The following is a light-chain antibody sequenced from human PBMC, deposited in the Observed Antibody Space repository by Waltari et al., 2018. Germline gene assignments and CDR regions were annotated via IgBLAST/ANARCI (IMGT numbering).Light chain of an antibody. J-gene: IGLJ2*01. CDR2: DIT. CDR1: SSDVGGFNY. Sequence: QSPLTQPASVSGSPGQSITISCTGPSSDVGGFNYVSWYQHHPDKAPKLLIYDITTRSSGGSIRFSGSKPGNTASLTISGVQAEDEADYYCSSFASSTTLVFGGGTKLTVL. V-gene: IGLV2-14*03. CDR3: SSFASSTTLV.